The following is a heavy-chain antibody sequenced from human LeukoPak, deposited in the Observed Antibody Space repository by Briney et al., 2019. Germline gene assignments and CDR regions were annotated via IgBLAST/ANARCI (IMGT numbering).Heavy chain of an antibody. D-gene: IGHD4-17*01. CDR2: INPSGGST. CDR1: GYTFTSYY. V-gene: IGHV1-46*01. Sequence: ASVKVSCKASGYTFTSYYMHWVRQAPGQGLEWMGIINPSGGSTSYAQEFQGRVTITRDTSASTAYMELSSLRSEDMAVYYCARDYYGDFDYWGQGTLVTVSS. CDR3: ARDYYGDFDY. J-gene: IGHJ4*02.